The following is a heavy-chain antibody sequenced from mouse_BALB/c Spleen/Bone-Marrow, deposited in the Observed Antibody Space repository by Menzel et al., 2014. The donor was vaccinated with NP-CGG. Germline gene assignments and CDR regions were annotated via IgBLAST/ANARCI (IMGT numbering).Heavy chain of an antibody. Sequence: VQLQQSGPELVKPGASVKISCKASGYSFTGYFMNWVMQSHGKSLEWIGRINPYNGDTFYNQKFKGKATLTVDKSSSTAHMELRSLASEDSAVYDCTRVTTDWYFDVWGAGTTVTVSS. D-gene: IGHD1-1*01. CDR3: TRVTTDWYFDV. J-gene: IGHJ1*01. V-gene: IGHV1-20*02. CDR1: GYSFTGYF. CDR2: INPYNGDT.